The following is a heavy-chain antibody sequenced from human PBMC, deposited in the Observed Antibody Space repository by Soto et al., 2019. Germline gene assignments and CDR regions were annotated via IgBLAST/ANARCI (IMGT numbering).Heavy chain of an antibody. CDR1: GYSFISYW. Sequence: PGESLKISCNDSGYSFISYWICLVRQTPWKGLEWMGIIYPGDSDTRYSPSFQGQVTISADKFGNTAYRHWGGLKASDTAMYYCARLSLYCTSPSCYLESWGQGTLVTVS. CDR3: ARLSLYCTSPSCYLES. J-gene: IGHJ4*02. CDR2: IYPGDSDT. D-gene: IGHD2-2*01. V-gene: IGHV5-51*01.